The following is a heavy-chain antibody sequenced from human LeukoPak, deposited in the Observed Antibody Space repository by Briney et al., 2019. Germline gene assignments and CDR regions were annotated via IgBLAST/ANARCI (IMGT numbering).Heavy chain of an antibody. CDR1: GFTFSSHA. V-gene: IGHV3-23*01. CDR2: ISISGDTT. D-gene: IGHD1-26*01. J-gene: IGHJ4*02. CDR3: ANEELPNDY. Sequence: GGSLRLSCAVSGFTFSSHAMSWVRQAPGKGLEWVSGISISGDTTYYADVVQGRFTISRDNSKNTVYLLMDNLRVEDTAVYYCANEELPNDYWGPGTLVSVSS.